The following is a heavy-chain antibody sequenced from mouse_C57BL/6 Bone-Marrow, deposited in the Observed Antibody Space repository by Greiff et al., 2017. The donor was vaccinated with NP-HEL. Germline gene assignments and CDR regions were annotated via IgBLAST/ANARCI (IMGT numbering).Heavy chain of an antibody. D-gene: IGHD2-2*01. V-gene: IGHV1-55*01. CDR2: IYPGSGST. Sequence: VQLQQSGAELVKPGASVKMSCKASGYTFTSYWITWVKQRPGQGLEWIGDIYPGSGSTNYNEKFKSKATLTVDTSSSTAYMQLSSLTSEDSAVYYCARNGYDLYYYAMDYWGQGTSVTVSS. CDR1: GYTFTSYW. J-gene: IGHJ4*01. CDR3: ARNGYDLYYYAMDY.